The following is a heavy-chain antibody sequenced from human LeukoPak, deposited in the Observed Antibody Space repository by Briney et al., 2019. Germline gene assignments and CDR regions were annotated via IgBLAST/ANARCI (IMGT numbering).Heavy chain of an antibody. D-gene: IGHD5-18*01. V-gene: IGHV3-23*01. CDR3: AKDQLQLWLPQYFDY. J-gene: IGHJ4*02. CDR2: ISGSGGST. Sequence: GGSLRLSCAASGFTFSSYSMNWVRQAPGKGLEWVSAISGSGGSTYYADSVKGRFTISRDNSKNTLYLRMNSLRAEDTAVYYCAKDQLQLWLPQYFDYWGQGTLVTVSS. CDR1: GFTFSSYS.